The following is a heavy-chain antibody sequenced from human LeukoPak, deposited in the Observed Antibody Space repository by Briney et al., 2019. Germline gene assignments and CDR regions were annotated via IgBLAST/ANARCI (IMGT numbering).Heavy chain of an antibody. J-gene: IGHJ4*02. CDR1: GYKFPTYW. V-gene: IGHV5-51*01. Sequence: GESLKISCKGSGYKFPTYWIGWVRQMPGKGLEWMGIIYPDDSDTRYSPSFQGQVTISADKSISTAYLQWSSLKASDTAMYYCARHPGAAAEGDYWGQGTLVTVSS. CDR2: IYPDDSDT. D-gene: IGHD6-13*01. CDR3: ARHPGAAAEGDY.